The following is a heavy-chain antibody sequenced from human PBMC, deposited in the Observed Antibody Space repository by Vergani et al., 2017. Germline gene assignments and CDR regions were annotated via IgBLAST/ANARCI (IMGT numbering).Heavy chain of an antibody. CDR2: ISSSGSTI. CDR3: ARDRVLTGYLNHYYYYGMDV. J-gene: IGHJ6*02. Sequence: EVQLLESGGDLVQPGGSLRLSCAASGFSFTTYAMSWIRQAPGKGLEWVSYISSSGSTIYYADSVKGRFTISRDNAKNSLYLQMNSLRAEDTAVYYCARDRVLTGYLNHYYYYGMDVWGQGTTVTVSS. D-gene: IGHD3-9*01. CDR1: GFSFTTYA. V-gene: IGHV3-48*03.